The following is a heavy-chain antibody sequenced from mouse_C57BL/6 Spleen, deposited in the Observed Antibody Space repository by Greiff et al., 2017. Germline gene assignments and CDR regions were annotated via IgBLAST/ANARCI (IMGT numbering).Heavy chain of an antibody. D-gene: IGHD2-1*01. V-gene: IGHV1-55*01. Sequence: VQLQQPGAELVKPGASVKMSCKASGYTFTSYWITWVKQRPGQGLEWIGDIYPGSGSTNYNEKFKSKATLTVDTSSSTAYMQLSSRTSEDSAVYYCAIYYGNYDWDFDVWGTGTTVTVAS. CDR2: IYPGSGST. CDR1: GYTFTSYW. CDR3: AIYYGNYDWDFDV. J-gene: IGHJ1*03.